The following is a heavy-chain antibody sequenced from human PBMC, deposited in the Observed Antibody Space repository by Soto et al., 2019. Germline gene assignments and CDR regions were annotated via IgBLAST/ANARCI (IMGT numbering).Heavy chain of an antibody. D-gene: IGHD4-4*01. J-gene: IGHJ6*03. CDR1: GGSFSGYY. Sequence: SETLSLTCAVYGGSFSGYYWSWIRQPPGKGLEWIREINHSGRTYYNPSLLRRVTISVDTSKTLFSLKLSSVTAADTAVYYCASYSNHDLYYYYYYMDVWGKGTTVTVSS. V-gene: IGHV4-34*01. CDR2: INHSGRT. CDR3: ASYSNHDLYYYYYYMDV.